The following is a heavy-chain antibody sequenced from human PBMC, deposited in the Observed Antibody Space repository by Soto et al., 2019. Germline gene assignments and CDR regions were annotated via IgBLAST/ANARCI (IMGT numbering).Heavy chain of an antibody. J-gene: IGHJ3*02. CDR2: FDPEDGET. CDR1: GYTLTELS. D-gene: IGHD6-13*01. V-gene: IGHV1-24*01. Sequence: ASVKVSCKVSGYTLTELSMHWVRQAPGKGLVWMGGFDPEDGETIYAQKFQGRVTMTEDTSTDTAYMELSSLRSEDTAVYYCATGTLPGIAAAGSSGAFDIWGQGTMVTVSS. CDR3: ATGTLPGIAAAGSSGAFDI.